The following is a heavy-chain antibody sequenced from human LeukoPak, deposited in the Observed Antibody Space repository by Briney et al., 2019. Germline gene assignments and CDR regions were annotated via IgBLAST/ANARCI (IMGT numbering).Heavy chain of an antibody. J-gene: IGHJ3*02. CDR1: GGTFSSYA. Sequence: SVKVSCKASGGTFSSYAISWVRQAPGQGLEWMGRIIPILGIANYAQKFQGRVTITADKSTSTGYMELSSLRSEDTAVYYCARDSASSGYYYPDAFDIWGQGTMVTVSS. CDR3: ARDSASSGYYYPDAFDI. V-gene: IGHV1-69*04. D-gene: IGHD3-22*01. CDR2: IIPILGIA.